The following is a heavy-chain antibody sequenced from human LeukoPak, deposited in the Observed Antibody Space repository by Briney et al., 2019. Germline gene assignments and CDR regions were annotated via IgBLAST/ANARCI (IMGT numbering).Heavy chain of an antibody. J-gene: IGHJ4*02. CDR3: ARDLGDYYFDY. V-gene: IGHV1-2*02. Sequence: GASVKVSCKASGYTFTGYYIHCVRQAPGQGLEWMGWINLNSGGTNYAQRFQGRVTMTRDTSISTAYMELSRLRSDDTAVSSCARDLGDYYFDYWGQGTLVTVSS. CDR2: INLNSGGT. CDR1: GYTFTGYY. D-gene: IGHD3-16*01.